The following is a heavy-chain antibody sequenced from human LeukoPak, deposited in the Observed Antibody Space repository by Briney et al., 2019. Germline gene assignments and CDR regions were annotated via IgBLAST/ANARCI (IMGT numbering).Heavy chain of an antibody. CDR3: ATALAVAGRGLSR. Sequence: ASVKVSCTASGYTFTDYYMHWVRQAPGQGLEWMGWINPNSGGTNYAQKFQGRVTMTSDTSISTANMELNRLKSDDTAVYSCATALAVAGRGLSRWGQGTLVTVSS. J-gene: IGHJ4*02. V-gene: IGHV1-2*02. CDR1: GYTFTDYY. CDR2: INPNSGGT. D-gene: IGHD6-19*01.